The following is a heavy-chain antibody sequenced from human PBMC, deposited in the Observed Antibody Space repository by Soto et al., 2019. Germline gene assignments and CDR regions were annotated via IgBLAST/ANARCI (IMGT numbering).Heavy chain of an antibody. J-gene: IGHJ5*02. CDR3: ARAPYSSLSVGWFDP. D-gene: IGHD6-19*01. V-gene: IGHV4-31*03. CDR1: DGSISSPDYY. CDR2: VYYGGTT. Sequence: SETLSLTCSVSDGSISSPDYYWNWIRQSPGKGLEWIGYVYYGGTTYYKSSLKSRIFMSLDTSKRQLSLRLSSVTAADTAVYYCARAPYSSLSVGWFDPWCQGIPVTVSS.